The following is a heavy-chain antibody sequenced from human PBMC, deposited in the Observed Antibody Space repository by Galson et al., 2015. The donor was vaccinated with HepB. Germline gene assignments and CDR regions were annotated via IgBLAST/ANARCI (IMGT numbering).Heavy chain of an antibody. V-gene: IGHV3-21*01. Sequence: SLRLSCAASGFTFSSCSMHWVRQAPGKGLEWVSSISSSSSYIYYADSVKGRFTISRDNAKNSLYLQMNSLRAEDTAVYYCARDSGVDYWGQGTLVTVSS. J-gene: IGHJ4*02. CDR2: ISSSSSYI. CDR1: GFTFSSCS. D-gene: IGHD3-10*01. CDR3: ARDSGVDY.